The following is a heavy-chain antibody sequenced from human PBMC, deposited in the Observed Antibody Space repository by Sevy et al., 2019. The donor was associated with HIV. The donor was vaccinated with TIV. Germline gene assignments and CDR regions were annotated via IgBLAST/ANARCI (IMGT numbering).Heavy chain of an antibody. J-gene: IGHJ6*02. V-gene: IGHV3-7*01. CDR3: ARVSQETWRGPYYYYGMDV. Sequence: GGSLRLSCAASGFTFSSYWMSWVRQAPGKGLEWVANIKQDGSEKYYVDSVKGRFTISRDNAKNSLYLQMNSLRAEDTAVYYCARVSQETWRGPYYYYGMDVWGQGTTVTVSS. CDR1: GFTFSSYW. D-gene: IGHD3-10*01. CDR2: IKQDGSEK.